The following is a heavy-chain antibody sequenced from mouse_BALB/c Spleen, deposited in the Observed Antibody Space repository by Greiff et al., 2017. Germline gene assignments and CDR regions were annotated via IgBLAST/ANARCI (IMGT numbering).Heavy chain of an antibody. V-gene: IGHV3-8*02. CDR2: ISYSGST. Sequence: EVQLQESGPSLVKPSQTLSLTCSVTGDSITSGYWNWIRKFPGNKLEYMGYISYSGSTYYNPSLKSRISITRDTSKNQYYLQLNSVTTEDTATYYCARWGRSGGHFDYWGQGTTLTVSS. J-gene: IGHJ2*01. CDR3: ARWGRSGGHFDY. CDR1: GDSITSGY. D-gene: IGHD1-3*01.